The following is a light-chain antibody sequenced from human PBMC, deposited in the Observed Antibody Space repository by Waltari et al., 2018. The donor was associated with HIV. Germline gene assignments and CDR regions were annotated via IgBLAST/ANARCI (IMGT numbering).Light chain of an antibody. V-gene: IGLV1-44*01. CDR2: GKN. J-gene: IGLJ2*01. CDR3: ASWDDSLNGPV. CDR1: SSNIGSNT. Sequence: QSVLTQPPSTSGTPGQRVTISCSGSSSNIGSNTVSWFQQLPGKAPIVPIYGKNPLPSGGPDRFSGSKSGTSASLAIGGLQSEDEADYYCASWDDSLNGPVFGGGTTLTVL.